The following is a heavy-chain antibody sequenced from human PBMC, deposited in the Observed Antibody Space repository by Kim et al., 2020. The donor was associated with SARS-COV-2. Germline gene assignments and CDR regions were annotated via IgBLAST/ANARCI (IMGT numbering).Heavy chain of an antibody. CDR1: GFTFSSYG. J-gene: IGHJ4*02. Sequence: GGSLRLSCAASGFTFSSYGMHWVRQAPGKGLEWVAVISYDGSNKYYADSMKGRFTISRDNSKNTLYLQMNSLRAEDTAVYYCASGYCSGGGCYHTSFDYWGQGTLVTVSS. V-gene: IGHV3-30*03. CDR3: ASGYCSGGGCYHTSFDY. CDR2: ISYDGSNK. D-gene: IGHD2-15*01.